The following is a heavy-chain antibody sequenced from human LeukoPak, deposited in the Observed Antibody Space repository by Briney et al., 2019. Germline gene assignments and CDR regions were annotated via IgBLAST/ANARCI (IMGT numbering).Heavy chain of an antibody. D-gene: IGHD1-26*01. CDR2: IANDGRT. CDR1: GFTVNTND. J-gene: IGHJ5*02. V-gene: IGHV3-66*01. Sequence: GGSLRLSCAASGFTVNTNDMSWVRQAPGKGLEWVSVIANDGRTYYADSVKGRFTISRDNSKNTLDLQMNSLRVEDTAVYYCAKEEAKWEWFDPWGQGTLVTVSS. CDR3: AKEEAKWEWFDP.